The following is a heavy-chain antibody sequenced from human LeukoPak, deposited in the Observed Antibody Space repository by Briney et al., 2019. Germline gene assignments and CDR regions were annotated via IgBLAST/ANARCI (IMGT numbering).Heavy chain of an antibody. CDR2: IDPSDSET. Sequence: GESLKISCKASGYSFTSCWIGWVRQMPGKGLEWMGIIDPSDSETRYTPSFQGQVTISVDESLTTADLQWNSLKASDTAMYYCARQTAMGRSGDYWGQGTLVTVSS. CDR3: ARQTAMGRSGDY. CDR1: GYSFTSCW. V-gene: IGHV5-51*01. J-gene: IGHJ4*02. D-gene: IGHD5-18*01.